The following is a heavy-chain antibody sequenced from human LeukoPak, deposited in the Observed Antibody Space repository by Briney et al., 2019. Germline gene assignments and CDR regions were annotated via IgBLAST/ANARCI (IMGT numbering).Heavy chain of an antibody. V-gene: IGHV3-23*01. J-gene: IGHJ4*02. CDR2: ISGTGGST. Sequence: GGSLRLSCGASVITFSTYAIHWVRQAPGKGLEWVSAISGTGGSTYYADSVRGRFTISRDNFKNTVYLQMNSLRAEDTAVYYCAKRSCSGGICYPYDYWGQGTLVTVSS. CDR3: AKRSCSGGICYPYDY. CDR1: VITFSTYA. D-gene: IGHD2-15*01.